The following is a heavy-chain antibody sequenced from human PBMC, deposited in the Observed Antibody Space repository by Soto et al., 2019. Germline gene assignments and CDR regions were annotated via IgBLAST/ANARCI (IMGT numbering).Heavy chain of an antibody. CDR3: AREGGSSFYGMDV. J-gene: IGHJ6*02. CDR1: GFTFSSYW. V-gene: IGHV3-7*03. CDR2: IKQDGSEK. D-gene: IGHD6-13*01. Sequence: GSLRLSCAASGFTFSSYWMSWVRQAPGKGLEWVANIKQDGSEKYYVDSVKGRFTISRDNAKNSLYLQMNSLRTEDTAVYYCAREGGSSFYGMDVWGQGTTVTVSS.